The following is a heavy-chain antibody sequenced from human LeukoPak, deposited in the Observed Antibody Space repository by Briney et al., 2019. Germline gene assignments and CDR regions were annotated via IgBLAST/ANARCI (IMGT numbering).Heavy chain of an antibody. CDR3: ARGFVLLFDDIVVVPAAQHPPSDAFDI. D-gene: IGHD2-2*01. Sequence: PGGSLRLSCAASGFTVSSNYMSWVRQAPGKGLEWVSVIYSGGSTYYADSVKGRFTISRDNSKNTLYLQMNSLRAEDTAVYYCARGFVLLFDDIVVVPAAQHPPSDAFDIWGQGTMVTVS. CDR1: GFTVSSNY. V-gene: IGHV3-66*01. CDR2: IYSGGST. J-gene: IGHJ3*02.